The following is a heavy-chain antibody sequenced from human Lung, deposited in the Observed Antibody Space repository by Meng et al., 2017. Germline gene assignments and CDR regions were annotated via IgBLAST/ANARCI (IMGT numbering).Heavy chain of an antibody. CDR2: MSFDGAQI. V-gene: IGHV3-30*01. CDR1: GFTFNTYA. J-gene: IGHJ2*01. Sequence: VEAGGFGGGVVQPGGSLRLSCAASGFTFNTYAMHWVRQAPGKGLEWVSLMSFDGAQIYYSDSVRGRFTISRDNSKNTLYLQMNSLRAEDTAVYYCARDKPPNDVWGRGTLVTVSS. CDR3: ARDKPPNDV.